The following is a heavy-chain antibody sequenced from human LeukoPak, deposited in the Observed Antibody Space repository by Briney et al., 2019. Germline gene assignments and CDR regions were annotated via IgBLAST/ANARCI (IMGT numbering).Heavy chain of an antibody. CDR1: GFTVSNNY. V-gene: IGHV3-53*01. D-gene: IGHD3-22*01. CDR3: ARGGGGYYDSSGYYPDYFDY. Sequence: PGGSLRLPCAASGFTVSNNYTSWVRQAPGKGLEWVSVIYSGGSTYYADSVKGRFTISRDNSKNTLYLQMNSLRAEDTAVYYCARGGGGYYDSSGYYPDYFDYWGQGTLVTVSS. J-gene: IGHJ4*02. CDR2: IYSGGST.